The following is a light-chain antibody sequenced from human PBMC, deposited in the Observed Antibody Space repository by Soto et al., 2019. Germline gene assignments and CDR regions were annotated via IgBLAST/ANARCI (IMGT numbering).Light chain of an antibody. CDR3: SSYGSGSTYV. Sequence: HSALTQPASVSGSPGQSITISCTGTGSDVGGYNFVSWYQQHPYKAPKLMIYEVTNRPSGVSNRFSGSKSGNTASLTISGLQAEDEADYYCSSYGSGSTYVFGTGTKVTVL. CDR2: EVT. J-gene: IGLJ1*01. CDR1: GSDVGGYNF. V-gene: IGLV2-14*01.